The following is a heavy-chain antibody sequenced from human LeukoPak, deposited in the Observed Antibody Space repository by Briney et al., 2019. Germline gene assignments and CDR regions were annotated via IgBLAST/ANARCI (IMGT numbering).Heavy chain of an antibody. V-gene: IGHV3-21*01. CDR1: GFTFSRSA. CDR2: ISSSSSYI. Sequence: GGSLRLSCAASGFTFSRSAMTWVRQAPGKGLEWVSSISSSSSYIYYADSVKGRFTISRDNAKNSLYLQMNSLRAEDTAVYYCARGASLIAAGYFDYWGQGTLVTVSS. CDR3: ARGASLIAAGYFDY. J-gene: IGHJ4*02. D-gene: IGHD6-13*01.